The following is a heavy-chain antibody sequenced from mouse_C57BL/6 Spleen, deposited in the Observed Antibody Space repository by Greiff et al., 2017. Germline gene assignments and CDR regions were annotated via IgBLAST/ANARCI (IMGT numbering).Heavy chain of an antibody. Sequence: VQRVESGPGLLGRWVRLSITCTVSGFSLTSYGVSWVRQPPGKGLEWLGVIWGDGSKNYHSALISRLSISKDNSKSQVFLKLNSLQTDDTATYYCYGFAYWGQGTLVTVSA. J-gene: IGHJ3*01. CDR1: GFSLTSYG. V-gene: IGHV2-3*01. CDR2: IWGDGSK. CDR3: YGFAY. D-gene: IGHD1-1*01.